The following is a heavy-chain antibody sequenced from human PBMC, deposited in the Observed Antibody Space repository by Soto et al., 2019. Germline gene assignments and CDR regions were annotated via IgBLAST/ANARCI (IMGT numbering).Heavy chain of an antibody. CDR2: INHSGST. J-gene: IGHJ1*01. CDR1: GGSFSGHY. CDR3: ARGSYYGSGSYYNARFGYFQH. Sequence: PSETLSLSCAVYGGSFSGHYWSWIRQPPGKGREWIGEINHSGSTNYNPSLKSRVTISVDTSKNQFSLKLSSVTAADTAVYYCARGSYYGSGSYYNARFGYFQHWGQGTLVTVSS. V-gene: IGHV4-34*01. D-gene: IGHD3-10*01.